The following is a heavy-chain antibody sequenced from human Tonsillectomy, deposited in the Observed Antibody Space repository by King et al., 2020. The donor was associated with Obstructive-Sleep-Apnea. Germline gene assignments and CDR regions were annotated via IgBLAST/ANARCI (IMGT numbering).Heavy chain of an antibody. Sequence: QLVQSGGGLVQPGGSLRLSCAVSGFTVSSKYMSWVRQAPGKGLEWVSVIYSGGSAYYADSVKGRFTISRDSSKNTLYLEMNSLRVEETAVYYCARDWNYYDSSGYYYGSNYGLDVWGQGTTVTVSS. J-gene: IGHJ6*02. D-gene: IGHD3-22*01. CDR1: GFTVSSKY. CDR3: ARDWNYYDSSGYYYGSNYGLDV. CDR2: IYSGGSA. V-gene: IGHV3-66*01.